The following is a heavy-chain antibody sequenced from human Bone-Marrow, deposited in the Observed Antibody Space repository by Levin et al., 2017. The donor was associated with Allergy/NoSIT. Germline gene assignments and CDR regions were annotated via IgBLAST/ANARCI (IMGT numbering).Heavy chain of an antibody. CDR3: AKVAVASSIDS. CDR1: GFTFSSFA. Sequence: GGSLRLSCAASGFTFSSFAMSWVRQAPGKGLEWVSLITMSGGRTDYADSVKGRFTISRDNSRNTLYLQMNNLRAEDTAVYFCAKVAVASSIDSWGQGTLVAVSS. CDR2: ITMSGGRT. V-gene: IGHV3-23*01. J-gene: IGHJ4*02. D-gene: IGHD6-19*01.